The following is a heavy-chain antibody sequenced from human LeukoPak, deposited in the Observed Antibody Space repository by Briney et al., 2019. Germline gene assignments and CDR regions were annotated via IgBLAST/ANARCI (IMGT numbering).Heavy chain of an antibody. J-gene: IGHJ4*02. V-gene: IGHV3-74*03. CDR3: ARDRYCTTTRCSDY. Sequence: GGSLRLSCAASGFTFSNHWMHWVRQAPGKGLVWVSRISTDGSSTTYADSVKGRFTISRDNAKNTLYLEMNSLRAEDTAVYYCARDRYCTTTRCSDYWGQGTLVVVSS. D-gene: IGHD2-2*01. CDR1: GFTFSNHW. CDR2: ISTDGSST.